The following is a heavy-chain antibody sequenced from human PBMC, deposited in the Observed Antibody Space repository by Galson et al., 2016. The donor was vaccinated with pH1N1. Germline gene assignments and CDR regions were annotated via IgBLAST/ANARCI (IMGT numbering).Heavy chain of an antibody. V-gene: IGHV3-30*02. J-gene: IGHJ3*01. Sequence: SLRLSCAASGFDFSQYGMHWIRQAPGLGLEWVAFLWLDGSNEFYIDSVKGRFTITRDNSKNTVHLQMNSLRADDTAVYYCARAPPTFNNRGWAFDVWGQGTMVSVSP. D-gene: IGHD1/OR15-1a*01. CDR2: LWLDGSNE. CDR3: ARAPPTFNNRGWAFDV. CDR1: GFDFSQYG.